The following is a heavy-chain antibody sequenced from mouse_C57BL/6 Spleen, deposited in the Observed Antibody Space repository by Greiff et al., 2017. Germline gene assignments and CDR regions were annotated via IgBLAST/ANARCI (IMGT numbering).Heavy chain of an antibody. V-gene: IGHV1-82*01. Sequence: VKLQESGPELVKPGASVKISCKASGYAFSSSWMNWVKQRPGKGLEWIGRIYPGDGDTNYNGKFKGKATLTADKSSSTAYMQLSSLTSEDSAVYFCAREGAYLDYWGQGTTLTVSS. CDR3: AREGAYLDY. J-gene: IGHJ2*01. CDR2: IYPGDGDT. CDR1: GYAFSSSW.